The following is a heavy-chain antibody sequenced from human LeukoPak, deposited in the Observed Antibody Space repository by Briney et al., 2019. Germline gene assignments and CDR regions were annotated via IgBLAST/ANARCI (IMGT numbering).Heavy chain of an antibody. J-gene: IGHJ5*02. V-gene: IGHV4-30-2*01. Sequence: SQTLSLTYSGSGDSISYESYFCNWIRQAPGKGPEWIGNIYRGRTRLNPSLTSRVAISVDMSKSQVSLSLTSVTAADTAIYYCAGEGEYGDSYSWGQGALVIVSA. D-gene: IGHD2-21*01. CDR1: GDSISYESYF. CDR3: AGEGEYGDSYS. CDR2: IYRGRT.